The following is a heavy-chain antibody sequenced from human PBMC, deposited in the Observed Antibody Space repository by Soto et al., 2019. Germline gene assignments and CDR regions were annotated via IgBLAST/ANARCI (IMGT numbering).Heavy chain of an antibody. CDR2: ISVYNGNT. J-gene: IGHJ6*02. D-gene: IGHD2-21*01. CDR3: ARVSYFPYYFYHGLDV. V-gene: IGHV1-18*04. CDR1: GYTFTSYV. Sequence: GASVKVSCKASGYTFTSYVISWVLQAPGHGLEWMGWISVYNGNTNYAEKVQDRVTMATDTSTSTAYMELRSLRSDDTAVYYCARVSYFPYYFYHGLDVWGQGTTVTVSS.